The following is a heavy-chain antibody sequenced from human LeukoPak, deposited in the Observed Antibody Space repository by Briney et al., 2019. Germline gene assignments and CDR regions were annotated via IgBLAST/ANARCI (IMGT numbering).Heavy chain of an antibody. Sequence: GASVKVSCKASGGTFSSYAISWVRQAPGQGLEWMGGIIPIFGTANYAQKFQGRVTITADESTSTAYMELSSLRSEDTAVYYCARGPLYDYVWGSYRYTLYYFDYWGQGTLVTVSS. V-gene: IGHV1-69*13. D-gene: IGHD3-16*02. J-gene: IGHJ4*02. CDR2: IIPIFGTA. CDR1: GGTFSSYA. CDR3: ARGPLYDYVWGSYRYTLYYFDY.